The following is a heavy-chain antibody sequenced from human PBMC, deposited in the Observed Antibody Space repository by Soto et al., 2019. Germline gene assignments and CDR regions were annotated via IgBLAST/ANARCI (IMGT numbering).Heavy chain of an antibody. V-gene: IGHV1-46*01. CDR2: INPSGGST. Sequence: GASVKVSCKASGYTFTSYYMHWVRQAPGQGLEWMGIINPSGGSTSYAQKFQGRVTMTRDTSTSTVYMELSSLRSEDTAVYYCAREPSSSSYPTPPLAYLDYWGQGTLVTVSS. CDR1: GYTFTSYY. CDR3: AREPSSSSYPTPPLAYLDY. D-gene: IGHD6-6*01. J-gene: IGHJ4*02.